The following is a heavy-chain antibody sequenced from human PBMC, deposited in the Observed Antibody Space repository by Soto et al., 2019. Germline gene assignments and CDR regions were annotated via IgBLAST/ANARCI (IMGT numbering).Heavy chain of an antibody. Sequence: SETLSLTCTVSGGSISSYYWSWIRQPPGKGLEWIGYIYYSGSTNYNPSLKSRVTISVDTSKNQFSLKLSSVTAADTAVYYCARDSYFRQDYGDYDPRYYYYYMDVWGKGTTVTVSS. CDR1: GGSISSYY. D-gene: IGHD4-17*01. CDR2: IYYSGST. J-gene: IGHJ6*03. CDR3: ARDSYFRQDYGDYDPRYYYYYMDV. V-gene: IGHV4-59*01.